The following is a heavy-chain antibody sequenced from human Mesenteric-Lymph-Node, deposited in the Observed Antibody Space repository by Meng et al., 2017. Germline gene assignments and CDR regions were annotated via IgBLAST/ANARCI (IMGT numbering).Heavy chain of an antibody. D-gene: IGHD3-10*01. CDR2: IYSGGST. CDR3: ARGRVFGYYYGSGSYAFDI. V-gene: IGHV3-66*02. J-gene: IGHJ3*02. CDR1: GFTVSSNY. Sequence: GESLKISCAASGFTVSSNYMSWVRQAPGKGLEWVSVIYSGGSTYYADSVKGRFTISRDNSKNTLYLQMNSLRAEDTAVYYCARGRVFGYYYGSGSYAFDIWGQGTMVTVSS.